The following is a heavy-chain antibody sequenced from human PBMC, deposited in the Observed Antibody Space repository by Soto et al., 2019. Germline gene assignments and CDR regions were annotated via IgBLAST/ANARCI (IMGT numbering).Heavy chain of an antibody. J-gene: IGHJ6*02. CDR2: ISHTGTT. Sequence: SETLSLTCLVSGFPISSPYSWGWIRQPPGKGLEWIGSISHTGTTSYSPSLTSRVSISVDTSKNQVSLKLTSVTAADTAVYFCARVTMVTRDSDHFGVDVWGHGTKVTVSS. CDR1: GFPISSPYS. V-gene: IGHV4-38-2*02. CDR3: ARVTMVTRDSDHFGVDV. D-gene: IGHD4-17*01.